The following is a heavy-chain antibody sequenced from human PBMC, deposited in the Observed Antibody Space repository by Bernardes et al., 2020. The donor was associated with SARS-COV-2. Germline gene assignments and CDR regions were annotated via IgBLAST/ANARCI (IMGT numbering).Heavy chain of an antibody. Sequence: ASVKVSCKISGYTLNEVSMHWVRQAPGEGLEWMGGSHAEDDETLYARKFQGRVTMTEDTSIDTAYMELSSLTSEDTAVYYCATAVVHVAAVGTVGNFDFWGQGTLVTVSS. CDR1: GYTLNEVS. V-gene: IGHV1-24*01. D-gene: IGHD6-13*01. CDR3: ATAVVHVAAVGTVGNFDF. CDR2: SHAEDDET. J-gene: IGHJ4*02.